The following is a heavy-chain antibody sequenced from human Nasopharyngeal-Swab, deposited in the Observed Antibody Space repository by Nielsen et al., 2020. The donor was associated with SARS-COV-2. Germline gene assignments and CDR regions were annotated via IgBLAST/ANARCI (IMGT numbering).Heavy chain of an antibody. CDR2: ISGSGATT. V-gene: IGHV3-23*01. Sequence: GESLKISCAASGYTFSDKAMTRVRQAPGKGPEWVSTISGSGATTCYADSVKGRFNISRDNSKDTLYTHMNSLSAEDTAVYYCAQDDDYGDYGVEFCAFWGPGTLVTVSS. J-gene: IGHJ4*02. CDR1: GYTFSDKA. CDR3: AQDDDYGDYGVEFCAF. D-gene: IGHD4-17*01.